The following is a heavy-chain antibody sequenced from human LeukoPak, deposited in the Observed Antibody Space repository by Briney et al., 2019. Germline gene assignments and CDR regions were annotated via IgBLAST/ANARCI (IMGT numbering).Heavy chain of an antibody. J-gene: IGHJ4*02. V-gene: IGHV1-69*04. CDR1: VGTFSSYA. CDR3: ASRGLLGYDSSGGGFDY. D-gene: IGHD3-22*01. Sequence: GASVKVSCKASVGTFSSYAISWVRQAPGQGLEWMGRIIPILGIANYAQKFQGRVTITADKSTSTAYMELSSLRSEDTAVYYCASRGLLGYDSSGGGFDYWGQGTLVTVSS. CDR2: IIPILGIA.